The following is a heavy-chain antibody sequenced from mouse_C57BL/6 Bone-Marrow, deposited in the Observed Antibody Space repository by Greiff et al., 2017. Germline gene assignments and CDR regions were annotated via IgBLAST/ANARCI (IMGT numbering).Heavy chain of an antibody. J-gene: IGHJ4*01. CDR2: ISGGGGNT. CDR3: ARQGVNYDGSPDY. D-gene: IGHD1-1*01. V-gene: IGHV5-9*01. Sequence: EVKLMESGGGLVKPGGSLKLSCAASGFTFSSYTMSWVRQTPEKRLEWVATISGGGGNTYYPDSVKGRFTISRDNAKNTLYLQMSSLRSEDTALYYWARQGVNYDGSPDYWGQGTSVTVSS. CDR1: GFTFSSYT.